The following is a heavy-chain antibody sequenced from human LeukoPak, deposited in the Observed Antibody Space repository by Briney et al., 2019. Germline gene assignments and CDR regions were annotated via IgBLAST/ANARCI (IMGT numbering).Heavy chain of an antibody. CDR2: ISYDGSNK. V-gene: IGHV3-30-3*01. D-gene: IGHD3-9*01. CDR3: ATARGGRYFDWLPPSDYYFDY. J-gene: IGHJ4*02. CDR1: GFTFSSYA. Sequence: GGSLRLSCAASGFTFSSYAMHWVRQAPGKGLEWVAVISYDGSNKYYADSVKGRFTISRDNSKNTLYLQMNSLRAEDTAVYYCATARGGRYFDWLPPSDYYFDYWGQGTLVTVSS.